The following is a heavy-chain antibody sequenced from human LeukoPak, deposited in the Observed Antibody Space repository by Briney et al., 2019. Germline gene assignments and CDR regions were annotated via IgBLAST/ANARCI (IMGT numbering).Heavy chain of an antibody. CDR2: ISGSGGST. V-gene: IGHV3-23*01. CDR3: ARVSVGATRSGYGMDV. D-gene: IGHD1-26*01. J-gene: IGHJ6*02. Sequence: GGSLRLSCAASGFTFSTYAMGWVRQAPGKGLEWVSAISGSGGSTYYADSVKGRFTISRDNSKNTLYLQMNSLRAEDTAVYYCARVSVGATRSGYGMDVWGQGTTVTVSS. CDR1: GFTFSTYA.